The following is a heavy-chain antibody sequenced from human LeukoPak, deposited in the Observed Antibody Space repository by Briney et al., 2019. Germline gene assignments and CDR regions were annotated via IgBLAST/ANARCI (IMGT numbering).Heavy chain of an antibody. D-gene: IGHD3-22*01. CDR3: ARDYDIGMDV. Sequence: XSWIRQPXXKXVEWIGEINHSGSTNYNPSLKSRVTISVDTSKNQFSLKLSSVTAADTAVYYCARDYDIGMDVWGQGTTVTVSS. J-gene: IGHJ6*02. V-gene: IGHV4-34*01. CDR2: INHSGST.